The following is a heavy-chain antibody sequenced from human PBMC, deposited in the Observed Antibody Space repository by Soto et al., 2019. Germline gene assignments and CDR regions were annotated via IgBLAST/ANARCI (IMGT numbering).Heavy chain of an antibody. D-gene: IGHD3-22*01. CDR3: AIESYYYDSRGYPPDYYYYGRDV. V-gene: IGHV1-69*13. CDR2: IIPIFGTA. CDR1: GGTFSSYA. J-gene: IGHJ6*02. Sequence: WASVKVSCKASGGTFSSYAISWVRQAPGQGLEWMGGIIPIFGTANYAQKFQGRVTITADESTSTAYMELSSLRSEDTAVYYCAIESYYYDSRGYPPDYYYYGRDVWGQGTTVTVS.